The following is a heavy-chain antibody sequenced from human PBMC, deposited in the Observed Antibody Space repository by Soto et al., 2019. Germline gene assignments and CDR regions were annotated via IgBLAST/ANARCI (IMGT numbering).Heavy chain of an antibody. CDR3: ARLNMEQLARTGYYYYYGMDV. CDR1: GDSVSSNSAA. Sequence: KQSQTLSLTCAISGDSVSSNSAAWNWIRQSPSRGLEWLGRTYYRSKWYNDYSVSVKIRITINPNKSKNQFTLQLNSVTPEDTAVYYCARLNMEQLARTGYYYYYGMDVWGQGTTVTVSS. D-gene: IGHD6-13*01. J-gene: IGHJ6*02. CDR2: TYYRSKWYN. V-gene: IGHV6-1*01.